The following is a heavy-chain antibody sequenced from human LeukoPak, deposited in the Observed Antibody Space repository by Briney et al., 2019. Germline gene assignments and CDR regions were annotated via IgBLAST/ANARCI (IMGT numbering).Heavy chain of an antibody. CDR2: ISWNSGSI. V-gene: IGHV3-9*01. D-gene: IGHD2-21*01. CDR1: GFTFDDYA. Sequence: PGRSLRLSCAASGFTFDDYAMHWVRQAPGKGLEWVSGISWNSGSIGYADSVKGRFTISRDNAKNSLYLQMNSLRAEDTALCYCAKDIRAIRVYGMDVWGQGTTVTVSS. J-gene: IGHJ6*02. CDR3: AKDIRAIRVYGMDV.